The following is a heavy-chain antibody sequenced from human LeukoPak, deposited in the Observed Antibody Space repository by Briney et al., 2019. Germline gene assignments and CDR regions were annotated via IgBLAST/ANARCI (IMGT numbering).Heavy chain of an antibody. CDR1: GFTFSGYA. Sequence: GGSLRLSCAASGFTFSGYAMHWVRQAPGQGLEWVAVISYDGSNKYYADSVKGRFTISRDNSKNTLYLQMNSLRAEDTAVYYCARDGAHDAFDIWGQGTMVTVSS. D-gene: IGHD3-16*01. J-gene: IGHJ3*02. V-gene: IGHV3-30*04. CDR3: ARDGAHDAFDI. CDR2: ISYDGSNK.